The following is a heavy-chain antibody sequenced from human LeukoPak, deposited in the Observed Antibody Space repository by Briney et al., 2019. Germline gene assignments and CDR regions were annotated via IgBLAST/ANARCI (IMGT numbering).Heavy chain of an antibody. Sequence: PSETLSLTSAVYGGSFSAYQWTWIRQPPRKGPEWIGQINHFGSSNYNPSLKSRVTISVDTSKNQFSLHLNSVTAADKAVLYCARGLAPTSGYYEGGYYYFDYWGQGLLVTVSS. V-gene: IGHV4-34*01. CDR3: ARGLAPTSGYYEGGYYYFDY. CDR2: INHFGSS. J-gene: IGHJ4*02. D-gene: IGHD3-22*01. CDR1: GGSFSAYQ.